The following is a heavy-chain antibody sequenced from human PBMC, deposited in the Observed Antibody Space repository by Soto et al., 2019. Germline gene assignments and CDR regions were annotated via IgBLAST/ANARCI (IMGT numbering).Heavy chain of an antibody. J-gene: IGHJ5*02. V-gene: IGHV1-8*01. Sequence: QVQLVQSGAEVKKPGASVKVSCKASGYTFITYDINWVRQATGQGLEWVGWVNPDSGKTDYARKFQGRVTMTRNTSKSTVYMGLSVLRSEDTAVYYCARGNWFDPWGQGTLVTVSS. CDR1: GYTFITYD. CDR3: ARGNWFDP. CDR2: VNPDSGKT.